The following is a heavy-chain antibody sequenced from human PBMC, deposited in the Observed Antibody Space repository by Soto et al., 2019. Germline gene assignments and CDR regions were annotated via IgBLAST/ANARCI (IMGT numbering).Heavy chain of an antibody. D-gene: IGHD1-26*01. V-gene: IGHV1-46*01. J-gene: IGHJ3*02. CDR3: AREGNSGSYWGAFDI. CDR1: GYTFTSYY. CDR2: INPSGGST. Sequence: QVQLVQSGAEVKKPGASVKVSCKASGYTFTSYYMHWVRQAPGQGLEWMGIINPSGGSTSYAQKFQGRVTMARDTSTSTVYMELSSLRSEDTAVYYCAREGNSGSYWGAFDIWGQGTMVTVSS.